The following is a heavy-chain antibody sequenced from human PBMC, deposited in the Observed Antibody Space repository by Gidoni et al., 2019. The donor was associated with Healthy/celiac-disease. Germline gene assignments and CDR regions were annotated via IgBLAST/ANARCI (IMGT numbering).Heavy chain of an antibody. CDR1: GYTFTSHA. J-gene: IGHJ6*02. V-gene: IGHV1-3*05. Sequence: QVQLVQSGAEEKKPGASVKVSGKASGYTFTSHAMHWVRQAPGQRLEWMGWINAGNGNTKYSQKFQGRVTITRDTSASTAYMELSSLRSEDTAVYYCARDMDTAMEYDYYGMDVWGQGTTVTVSS. D-gene: IGHD5-18*01. CDR2: INAGNGNT. CDR3: ARDMDTAMEYDYYGMDV.